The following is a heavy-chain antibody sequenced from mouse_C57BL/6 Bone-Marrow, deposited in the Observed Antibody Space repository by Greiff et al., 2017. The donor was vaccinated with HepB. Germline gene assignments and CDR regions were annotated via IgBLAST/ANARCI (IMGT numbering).Heavy chain of an antibody. J-gene: IGHJ1*03. V-gene: IGHV1-54*01. Sequence: VQLVESGAELVRPGTSVKVSCKASGYAFTNYLIEWVKQRPGQGLEWIGVINPGSGGTNYNEKFKGKATLTADKSSSTAYMQLSSLTSEDSAVYFCARSVHYYGSSYWYFDVWGTGTTVTVSS. D-gene: IGHD1-1*01. CDR2: INPGSGGT. CDR3: ARSVHYYGSSYWYFDV. CDR1: GYAFTNYL.